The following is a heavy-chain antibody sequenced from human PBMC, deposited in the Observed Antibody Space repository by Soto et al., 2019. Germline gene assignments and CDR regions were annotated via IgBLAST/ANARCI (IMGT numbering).Heavy chain of an antibody. Sequence: GGSLRLSCAATGFTFSSYAMSWVRQAPGKGLEWVSAISGSGGSTDYADSVKGRFTISRDNSKNTLYLQMNSLRAEDTAVYYCAKDRRAVPAYLDYWGQGTLVTFSS. CDR3: AKDRRAVPAYLDY. D-gene: IGHD6-19*01. V-gene: IGHV3-23*01. J-gene: IGHJ4*02. CDR2: ISGSGGST. CDR1: GFTFSSYA.